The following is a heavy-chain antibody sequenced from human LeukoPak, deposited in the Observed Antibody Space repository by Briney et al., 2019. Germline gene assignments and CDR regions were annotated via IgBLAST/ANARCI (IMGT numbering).Heavy chain of an antibody. CDR3: ARRFGHGSGSYSVPFDY. CDR1: GGSISSSSYY. V-gene: IGHV4-39*01. Sequence: SETLSLTCTVSGGSISSSSYYWGWIRQPPGKGLEWIGSIYYSGSTYYNPSLKSRVTISVDTSKNQFSLKLSSVTAADTAVYYCARRFGHGSGSYSVPFDYWGQGTLVTVSS. D-gene: IGHD3-10*01. CDR2: IYYSGST. J-gene: IGHJ4*02.